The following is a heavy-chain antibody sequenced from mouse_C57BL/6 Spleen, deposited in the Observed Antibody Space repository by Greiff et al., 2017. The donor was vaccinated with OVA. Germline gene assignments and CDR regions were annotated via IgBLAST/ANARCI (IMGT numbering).Heavy chain of an antibody. Sequence: VQLQQSGPELVKPGASVKISCKASGYAFSSSWMNWVKQRPGKGLEWIGRIYPGDGDTNYNGKFKGKATLTADKSSSTAYMQLSSLTSEDSAVYFGARSEGGYYSNYDAMDYWGQGTSVTVSS. J-gene: IGHJ4*01. V-gene: IGHV1-82*01. CDR2: IYPGDGDT. CDR1: GYAFSSSW. CDR3: ARSEGGYYSNYDAMDY. D-gene: IGHD2-5*01.